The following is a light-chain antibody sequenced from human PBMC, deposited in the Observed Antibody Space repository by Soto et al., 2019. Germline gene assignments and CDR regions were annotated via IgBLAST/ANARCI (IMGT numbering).Light chain of an antibody. V-gene: IGKV1-27*01. CDR2: AAS. CDR1: QGISNY. CDR3: QKYNGGQWT. Sequence: DIQMTQSPSSLSASVGDRVTITCRANQGISNYLAWFQQKTGKVPKLLIYAASSLQSGVPSRFSGSGSGTDFTLTISGLQPEDVATYYCQKYNGGQWTFGQGTKVEIK. J-gene: IGKJ1*01.